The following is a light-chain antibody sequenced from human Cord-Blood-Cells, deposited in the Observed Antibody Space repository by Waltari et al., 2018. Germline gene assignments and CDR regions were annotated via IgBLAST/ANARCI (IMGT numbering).Light chain of an antibody. V-gene: IGLV2-14*03. J-gene: IGLJ3*02. CDR3: SSYTSSSTLV. CDR2: HVS. CDR1: SSDVGGYNY. Sequence: HSALTQPASVSGSPGQSITISCTGTSSDVGGYNYVSWYQQHPGKAPKLIIYHVSDRPPGVSNRFSGPKSGNTASLTISELQAEDEADYYSSSYTSSSTLVFGGGTKLTVL.